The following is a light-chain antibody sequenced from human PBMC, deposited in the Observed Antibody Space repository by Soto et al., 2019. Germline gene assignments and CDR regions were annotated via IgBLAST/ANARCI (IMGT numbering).Light chain of an antibody. J-gene: IGLJ2*01. CDR2: GVS. Sequence: QSALTQPASVSGSPGQSITISCTGSSSDVVYAYVSWYQQHPGKAPKLIIYGVSRRPSGVSDRFSGLKSDKTASLIISGLHPEAEAYYYCGSYTARTVLVFGEGPSSPS. V-gene: IGLV2-14*03. CDR1: SSDVVYAY. CDR3: GSYTARTVLV.